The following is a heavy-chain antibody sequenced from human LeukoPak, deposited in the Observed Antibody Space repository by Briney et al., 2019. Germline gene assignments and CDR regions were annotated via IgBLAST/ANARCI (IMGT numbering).Heavy chain of an antibody. V-gene: IGHV4-39*01. J-gene: IGHJ6*03. CDR1: GGSISSSSYY. CDR3: ARDGTTDYSYYYMDV. CDR2: IYYSGST. Sequence: SETLSLTCTVSGGSISSSSYYWGWIRQPPGKGLEWIGSIYYSGSTYNNPSLKSRVTISVDTSKNQFSLKLSSVTAADTAVYYCARDGTTDYSYYYMDVWGKGTTVTISS. D-gene: IGHD1-1*01.